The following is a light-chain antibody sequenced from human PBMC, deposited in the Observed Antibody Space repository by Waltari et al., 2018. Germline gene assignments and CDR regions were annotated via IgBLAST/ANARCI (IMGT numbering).Light chain of an antibody. CDR2: DVS. V-gene: IGLV2-14*03. Sequence: QSALTQPASVSGSLGQSIPLSCTGTSSYIGGYTFLSWYQQHPGLAPKLIIYDVSNRPSGVSDRFSGSKSGNTASLTISGLQAEDAADYYCNSYTSTTTPVFGGGTKVTVL. CDR3: NSYTSTTTPV. J-gene: IGLJ3*02. CDR1: SSYIGGYTF.